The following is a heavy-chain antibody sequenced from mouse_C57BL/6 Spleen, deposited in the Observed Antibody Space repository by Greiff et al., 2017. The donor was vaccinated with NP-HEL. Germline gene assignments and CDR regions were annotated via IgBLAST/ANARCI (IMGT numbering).Heavy chain of an antibody. J-gene: IGHJ3*01. CDR1: GFNIKDYY. CDR2: IDPEDGDT. CDR3: TTYRRSYYGYWFAY. D-gene: IGHD2-2*01. Sequence: VQLQQSGAELVRPGASVKLSCTASGFNIKDYYMHWVKQRPEQGLEWIGRIDPEDGDTEYAPKFQGKATMTADTSSNTAYLQLSSLTSEDTAVYYCTTYRRSYYGYWFAYWGQGTLVTVSA. V-gene: IGHV14-1*01.